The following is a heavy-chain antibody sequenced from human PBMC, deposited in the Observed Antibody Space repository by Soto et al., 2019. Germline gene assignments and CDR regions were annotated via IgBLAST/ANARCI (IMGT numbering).Heavy chain of an antibody. CDR3: ARRYCSSTSCYYFDY. CDR1: GGSISSYY. D-gene: IGHD2-2*01. J-gene: IGHJ4*02. V-gene: IGHV4-59*08. CDR2: IYYSGST. Sequence: SETLSLTCTVSGGSISSYYWSWIRQPPGKGLEWIGYIYYSGSTIYNPSLKSRVTISVDTSKNQFSLKLSSVTAADTAVYYCARRYCSSTSCYYFDYWGQGTLVTVSS.